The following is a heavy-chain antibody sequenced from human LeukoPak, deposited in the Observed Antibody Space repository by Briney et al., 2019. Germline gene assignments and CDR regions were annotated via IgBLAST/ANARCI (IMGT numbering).Heavy chain of an antibody. D-gene: IGHD3-3*01. CDR3: ARAERITIFGVVNYYFDY. V-gene: IGHV1-18*01. Sequence: ASVKVSCKASGYTFTSYGISWVRRAPGQGLEWMGWISAYNGNTNYAQKLQGRVTMTTDTSTSTAYMELRSLRSDDTAVYYCARAERITIFGVVNYYFDYWGQGTLVTVSS. CDR1: GYTFTSYG. J-gene: IGHJ4*02. CDR2: ISAYNGNT.